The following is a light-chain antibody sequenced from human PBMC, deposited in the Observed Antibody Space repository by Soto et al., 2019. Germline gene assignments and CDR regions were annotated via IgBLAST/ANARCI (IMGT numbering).Light chain of an antibody. CDR3: QQYNSYSALT. J-gene: IGKJ4*01. CDR1: QSISSW. Sequence: DIQMTQSPSTLSASVGDRVTITCRASQSISSWLAWYQQKPGKAPKLLIYKASSLESGVPSRFSGSGSGTXXXXXISSLQPDDFATYYCQQYNSYSALTFGGGTKVEIK. CDR2: KAS. V-gene: IGKV1-5*03.